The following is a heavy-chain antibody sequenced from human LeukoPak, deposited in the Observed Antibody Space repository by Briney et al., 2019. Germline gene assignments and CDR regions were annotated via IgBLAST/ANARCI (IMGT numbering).Heavy chain of an antibody. D-gene: IGHD2-15*01. V-gene: IGHV3-21*01. CDR3: ARKYCSGGSCLDY. CDR2: INSSSSYI. Sequence: GGSLRHSCAASGFTFSNYSMNWVRQAPGKGLAWVSSINSSSSYIYYADSVKGPFTISRDNAKNSLYLQMNSLRAEDTAVYYCARKYCSGGSCLDYWGQGTLVTVSS. J-gene: IGHJ4*02. CDR1: GFTFSNYS.